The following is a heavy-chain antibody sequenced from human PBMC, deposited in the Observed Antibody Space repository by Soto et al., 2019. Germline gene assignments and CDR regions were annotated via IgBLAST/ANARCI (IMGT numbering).Heavy chain of an antibody. CDR3: ARAGYRYGANAFDV. Sequence: QLQLQESGSGLVKPSQTLSLTCAVSGVSISTSTYSWSWIRQTPGKGLEWIGYMLQSGSAYYNPSLKNRFTISADSSKNQFSLTLTSMTAADTAVYYCARAGYRYGANAFDVWGQGTIVTVSS. CDR2: MLQSGSA. D-gene: IGHD5-18*01. J-gene: IGHJ3*01. CDR1: GVSISTSTYS. V-gene: IGHV4-30-2*01.